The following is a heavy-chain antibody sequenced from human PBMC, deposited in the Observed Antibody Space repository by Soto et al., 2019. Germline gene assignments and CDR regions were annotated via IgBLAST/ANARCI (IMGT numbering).Heavy chain of an antibody. V-gene: IGHV1-8*01. CDR2: MTPSSGYT. CDR1: GYTFINYD. Sequence: QVQLVQSGAEVEKPGASVRVSCKASGYTFINYDINWVRQAPGQGLEWLGWMTPSSGYTGYAQKFQGRLTMTRDTSTSTAYMELISLRSEDTAVYYCARNPYGTGLFDPWGQGTLVTVSS. J-gene: IGHJ5*02. D-gene: IGHD2-8*02. CDR3: ARNPYGTGLFDP.